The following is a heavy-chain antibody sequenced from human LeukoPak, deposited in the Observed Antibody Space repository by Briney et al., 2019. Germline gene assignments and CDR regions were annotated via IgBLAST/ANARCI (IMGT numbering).Heavy chain of an antibody. V-gene: IGHV5-51*01. J-gene: IGHJ5*02. CDR2: INPGDCDT. D-gene: IGHD3-9*01. Sequence: AGESLKSSCNVSGDILTSYCSAWWRRMAGKGREWWVIINPGDCDTRYNPSFEGVVTISVDKSIRNVYLQRTSLKASDTAIDYCARVPPHHYDTGRALTWFAPWGQGTLVTVSS. CDR3: ARVPPHHYDTGRALTWFAP. CDR1: GDILTSYC.